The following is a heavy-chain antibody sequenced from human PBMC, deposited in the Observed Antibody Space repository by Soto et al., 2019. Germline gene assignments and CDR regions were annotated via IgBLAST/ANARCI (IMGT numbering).Heavy chain of an antibody. CDR3: ARLGVATINAPSNDY. J-gene: IGHJ4*02. Sequence: PGESLKISCKGSGYSFTSYWISRVRQMPWKGLEWMGRIDPSDSYTNYSPSFQGHVTISADKSISTAYLQWSSLKASDTAMYYCARLGVATINAPSNDYWGQGTLVTVSS. CDR1: GYSFTSYW. CDR2: IDPSDSYT. V-gene: IGHV5-10-1*01. D-gene: IGHD5-12*01.